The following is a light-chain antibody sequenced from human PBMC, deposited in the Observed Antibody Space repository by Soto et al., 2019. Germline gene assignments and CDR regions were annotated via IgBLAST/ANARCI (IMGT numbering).Light chain of an antibody. CDR2: GAS. Sequence: EIVLTQSPGTLSLSPGERATLSCRASQRVSSNYLAWYQQKPGQAPRLLIYGASSRATDIPDRFSGSGSVTDFTLTISRLDPEDFAVYFCQQYGSSPFTFGPGTKVDIK. CDR1: QRVSSNY. CDR3: QQYGSSPFT. V-gene: IGKV3-20*01. J-gene: IGKJ3*01.